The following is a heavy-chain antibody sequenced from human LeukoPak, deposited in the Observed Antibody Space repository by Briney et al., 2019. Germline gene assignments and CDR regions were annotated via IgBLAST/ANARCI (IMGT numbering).Heavy chain of an antibody. CDR1: GFTLNKHA. D-gene: IGHD6-13*01. CDR2: ISGSGGST. CDR3: ARKEGSSWTFDY. J-gene: IGHJ4*02. Sequence: GGSLRLSCAASGFTLNKHAMSWVRQAPGEGLEWVSAISGSGGSTYYADSVKGRFTISRDNSKNTLYLQMNSLRAEDTAVYYCARKEGSSWTFDYWGQGTLVTVSS. V-gene: IGHV3-23*01.